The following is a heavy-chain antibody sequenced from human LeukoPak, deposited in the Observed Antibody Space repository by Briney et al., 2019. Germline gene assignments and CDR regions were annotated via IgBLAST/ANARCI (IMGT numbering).Heavy chain of an antibody. D-gene: IGHD3-10*01. CDR1: GFTFSTCA. CDR2: ISYDGTNI. J-gene: IGHJ4*02. V-gene: IGHV3-30*04. Sequence: GRSLRLACAASGFTFSTCAMHWVRQAPGKGLEWVAVISYDGTNIYYADFVRGRFTISRDNSKNTLYLQMNSLRPEDTAVYYCAKDRDGSGGFDYWGQGTLATVSS. CDR3: AKDRDGSGGFDY.